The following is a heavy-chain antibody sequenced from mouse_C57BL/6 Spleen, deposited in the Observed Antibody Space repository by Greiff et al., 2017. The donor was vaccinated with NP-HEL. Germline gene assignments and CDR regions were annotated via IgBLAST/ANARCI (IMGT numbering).Heavy chain of an antibody. CDR3: ARGEGYYDYNWYFDV. Sequence: VQLKQSEGGLVQPGSSMKLSCTASGFTFSDYYMAWVRQVPEKGLEWVANINYDGSSTYYLDSLKSRFIISRDNAKNILYLQMSSLKSEDTATYYCARGEGYYDYNWYFDVWGTGTTVTVSS. D-gene: IGHD2-4*01. CDR2: INYDGSST. CDR1: GFTFSDYY. V-gene: IGHV5-16*01. J-gene: IGHJ1*03.